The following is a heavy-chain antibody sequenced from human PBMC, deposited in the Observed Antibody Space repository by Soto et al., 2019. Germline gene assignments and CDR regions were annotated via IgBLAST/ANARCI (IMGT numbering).Heavy chain of an antibody. D-gene: IGHD1-26*01. CDR1: GGTFSSYA. CDR3: ARDGLVGATHTPSGPPDYFDY. V-gene: IGHV1-69*06. CDR2: IIPIVGTA. Sequence: QVQLVQSGAEVKKPGSSVKVSCKASGGTFSSYAISWVRQAPGQGLEWMGGIIPIVGTANYAQKFQGRVTITADKSTSTAYMELSSLRSEDTAVYYCARDGLVGATHTPSGPPDYFDYWGQGTLVTVSS. J-gene: IGHJ4*02.